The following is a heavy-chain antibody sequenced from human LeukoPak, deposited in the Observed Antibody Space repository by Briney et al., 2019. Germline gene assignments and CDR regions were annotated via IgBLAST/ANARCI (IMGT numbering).Heavy chain of an antibody. J-gene: IGHJ4*02. Sequence: AGGSLRLSCAPSGFTFSSYAMSWVRQAPGKGLEWVSAISSSGASTYYAGSVKGRFTISRDNSKNTLYLQMNSLRAEDTAVYYCARPSLRYSSSPDYWGQGTLVTVSS. CDR1: GFTFSSYA. CDR2: ISSSGAST. CDR3: ARPSLRYSSSPDY. V-gene: IGHV3-23*01. D-gene: IGHD5-12*01.